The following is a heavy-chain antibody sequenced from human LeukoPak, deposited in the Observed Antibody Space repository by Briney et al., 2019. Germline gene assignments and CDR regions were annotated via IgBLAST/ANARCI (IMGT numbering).Heavy chain of an antibody. J-gene: IGHJ4*02. Sequence: ASVTVSCKASGYTFTGHYLYWVRQAPGQGLEWMGWINPNSGDTHYAQKFQGRVTMTRDTSISTAYMDLNRLTSDDTAVYYCARRLTTSQDLDYWGQGTLVTVSS. CDR1: GYTFTGHY. D-gene: IGHD2-2*01. CDR3: ARRLTTSQDLDY. CDR2: INPNSGDT. V-gene: IGHV1-2*02.